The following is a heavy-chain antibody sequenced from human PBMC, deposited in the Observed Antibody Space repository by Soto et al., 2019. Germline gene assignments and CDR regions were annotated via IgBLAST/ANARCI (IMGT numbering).Heavy chain of an antibody. J-gene: IGHJ4*02. V-gene: IGHV3-23*01. CDR3: AIYSSGWYPLDY. CDR1: GFTVSSNY. CDR2: ISGSGNST. Sequence: GGSLRLSCAASGFTVSSNYMSWVRQAPGKGLEWVSSISGSGNSTYYADSVKGRFTISRDNSRNTLYLQMNSLRAEDTAVYYCAIYSSGWYPLDYWGQGTLVTVSS. D-gene: IGHD6-19*01.